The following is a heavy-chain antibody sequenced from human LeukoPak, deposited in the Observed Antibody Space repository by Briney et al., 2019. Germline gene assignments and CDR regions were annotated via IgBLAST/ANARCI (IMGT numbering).Heavy chain of an antibody. CDR1: GGSISSYY. V-gene: IGHV4-59*08. CDR2: IYYNGNT. CDR3: AKPNSGTYPYDAFDI. Sequence: SETLSLTCTVSGGSISSYYWSWIRQPPGKGLEWIGYIYYNGNTNYNASLKGRVAISVDTPKNQFSLKVTSLTAADTAVYYCAKPNSGTYPYDAFDIWGQGTMITVS. J-gene: IGHJ3*02. D-gene: IGHD1-26*01.